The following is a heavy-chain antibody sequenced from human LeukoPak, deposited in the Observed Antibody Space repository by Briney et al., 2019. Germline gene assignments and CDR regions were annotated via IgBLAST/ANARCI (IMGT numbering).Heavy chain of an antibody. V-gene: IGHV1-2*02. CDR2: INPNSGGT. J-gene: IGHJ5*02. CDR3: ATYNVKPSGMASDWFDP. Sequence: GASVKVSCKASGYTFTGYYMHWVRQAPGQGLEWMGWINPNSGGTNYAQKFQGRVTMTRDMSISTAYMELSRLRSDDTAVYYCATYNVKPSGMASDWFDPWGQGTLVTVSS. CDR1: GYTFTGYY. D-gene: IGHD3-10*02.